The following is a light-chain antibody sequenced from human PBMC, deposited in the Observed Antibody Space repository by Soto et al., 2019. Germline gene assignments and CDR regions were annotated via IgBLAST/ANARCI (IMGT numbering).Light chain of an antibody. CDR1: QGISSA. CDR3: QQFNSYPQLT. V-gene: IGKV1-13*02. Sequence: AIQLTQSPSSLSASVGDRVTITCRASQGISSALAWYQQKPGKAPKLLIYDASSLESGVPSRFSGSGSGTDFTLTISSLQPEDFATYHCQQFNSYPQLTFGGGTKVEIK. J-gene: IGKJ4*01. CDR2: DAS.